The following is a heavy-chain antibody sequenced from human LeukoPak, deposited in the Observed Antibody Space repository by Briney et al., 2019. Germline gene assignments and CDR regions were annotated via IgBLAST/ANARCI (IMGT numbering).Heavy chain of an antibody. CDR3: ARALTYYYDSRGYYSRALDY. V-gene: IGHV3-11*01. CDR1: GFTFSDYY. D-gene: IGHD3-22*01. CDR2: IRSSGSTI. J-gene: IGHJ4*02. Sequence: GGSLRLSCAASGFTFSDYYMSWIRQAPGKGREWVSYIRSSGSTIYYADSVKGRFTISRDNAKNSLYLQMNSLRAEDTAVYYCARALTYYYDSRGYYSRALDYWGQGTLVTVSS.